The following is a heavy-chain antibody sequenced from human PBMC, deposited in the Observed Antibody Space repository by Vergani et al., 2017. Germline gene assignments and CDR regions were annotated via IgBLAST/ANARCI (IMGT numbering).Heavy chain of an antibody. CDR3: ASAAGGSFTGGYHYYYMDV. V-gene: IGHV4-30-4*01. J-gene: IGHJ6*03. CDR2: IYHTGTT. D-gene: IGHD1-26*01. Sequence: QVQLQESGPGLVKPSQTLSLTATVSGGSISSGDYYWSWIRQPPGKGLEWIGNIYHTGTTYYNPSLKSRVTISIDTSKNQFSLKVNSVTAADTAVYYCASAAGGSFTGGYHYYYMDVWGEGTTVTVS. CDR1: GGSISSGDYY.